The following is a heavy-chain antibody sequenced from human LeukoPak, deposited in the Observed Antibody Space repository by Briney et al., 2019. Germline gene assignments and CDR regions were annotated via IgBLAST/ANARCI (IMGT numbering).Heavy chain of an antibody. V-gene: IGHV4-4*07. D-gene: IGHD6-13*01. CDR2: FYTSGRN. CDR3: ARVHQQLVHLFDY. CDR1: GGSISSYY. Sequence: PSETLSLTCTVSGGSISSYYWSWIRQPAGQGLEWIGRFYTSGRNNYNPSLKRRVTMSEDTSKNQFSLRLSSVTAAVTAVYYCARVHQQLVHLFDYWGQGTLVTVSS. J-gene: IGHJ4*02.